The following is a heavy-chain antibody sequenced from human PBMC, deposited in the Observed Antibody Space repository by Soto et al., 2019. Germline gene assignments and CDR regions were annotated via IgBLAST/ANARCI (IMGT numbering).Heavy chain of an antibody. Sequence: PSETLSLTCDVSGDTISTGGYTWAWIRQPPGKGLEWIGYISNSGSTNYNPSLESRVTISVETSKNQISLNLIFVTAADTAVYYCAATPRYWGQGTLVTVSS. CDR3: AATPRY. J-gene: IGHJ4*02. V-gene: IGHV4-61*08. CDR2: ISNSGST. CDR1: GDTISTGGYT.